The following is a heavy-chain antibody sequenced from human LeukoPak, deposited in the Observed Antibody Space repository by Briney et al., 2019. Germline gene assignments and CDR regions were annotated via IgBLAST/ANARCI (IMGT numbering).Heavy chain of an antibody. CDR2: IFYTGST. CDR3: ARDLGFD. J-gene: IGHJ4*02. V-gene: IGHV4-61*01. CDR1: GGSVNSDNYY. D-gene: IGHD6-25*01. Sequence: KPSETLSLTCTVSGGSVNSDNYYWSWIRQPPGRGLEWIGYIFYTGSTNYNPSLKSRVTISVDTSKNQFSLKVSSVTAADTAVYYCARDLGFDWGQGTLVTVSS.